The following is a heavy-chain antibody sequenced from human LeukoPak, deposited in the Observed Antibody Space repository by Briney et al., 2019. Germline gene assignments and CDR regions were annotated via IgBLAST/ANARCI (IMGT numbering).Heavy chain of an antibody. CDR3: ARGHTIFGVVTLYYFDY. Sequence: GGSLRLSCAASGFTFSSYEMNWVRQAPGKGLEWVANIKQDGSEKYYVDSVKGRFTISRDSAKNSLYLQMNSLRAEDTAVYYCARGHTIFGVVTLYYFDYWGQGTLVTVSS. CDR1: GFTFSSYE. J-gene: IGHJ4*02. CDR2: IKQDGSEK. V-gene: IGHV3-7*01. D-gene: IGHD3-3*01.